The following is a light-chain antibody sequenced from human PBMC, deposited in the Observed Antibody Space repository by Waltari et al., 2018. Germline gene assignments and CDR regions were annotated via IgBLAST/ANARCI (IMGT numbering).Light chain of an antibody. J-gene: IGKJ2*01. CDR3: QQYGSSSYT. CDR2: GAS. V-gene: IGKV3-20*01. CDR1: QSVSSSY. Sequence: EIVLTQSPGTLSLSPGERAPLSCRASQSVSSSYLAWYQQKPGQAPRLLIYGASSMATGIPDRFSGSGSGTDFTLTISRLEPEDFAVYYCQQYGSSSYTFGQGTKLEIK.